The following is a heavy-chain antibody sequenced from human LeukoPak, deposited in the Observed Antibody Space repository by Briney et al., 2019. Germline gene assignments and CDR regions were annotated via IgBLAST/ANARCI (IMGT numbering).Heavy chain of an antibody. Sequence: PGGSLRLSCAAFGFTFSSYAMSWVRQAPGKGLEWVSAISGSGGSTYYADSVKGRFTISRDNSKNTLYLQMNSLRAEDTAVYYCAKDTDYDFWSGYFPYWGQGTLVTVSS. CDR3: AKDTDYDFWSGYFPY. V-gene: IGHV3-23*01. D-gene: IGHD3-3*01. J-gene: IGHJ4*02. CDR1: GFTFSSYA. CDR2: ISGSGGST.